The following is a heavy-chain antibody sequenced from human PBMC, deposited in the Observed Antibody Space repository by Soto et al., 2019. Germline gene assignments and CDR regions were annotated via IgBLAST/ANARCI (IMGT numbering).Heavy chain of an antibody. V-gene: IGHV3-11*01. CDR1: GFTFSDYY. Sequence: ESGGGLVKPGGSLRLSCAASGFTFSDYYMSWIRQAPGKGLKWVSYISNSGRTLYYADSMKGRFTISRDNAKNSLYLQMNSLRSEDTAVYYCARDLVAVSGGVYSSSSGGYFFDFWGQGTLVTVSS. CDR2: ISNSGRTL. CDR3: ARDLVAVSGGVYSSSSGGYFFDF. J-gene: IGHJ4*02. D-gene: IGHD6-6*01.